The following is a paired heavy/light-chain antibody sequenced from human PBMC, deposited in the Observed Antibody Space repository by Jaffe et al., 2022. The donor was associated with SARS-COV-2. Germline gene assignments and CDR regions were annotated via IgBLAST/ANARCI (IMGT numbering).Light chain of an antibody. CDR1: QSVNNY. CDR2: DVS. CDR3: QQRRNWET. Sequence: EIVLTQFPATLSLSPGERATLSCRASQSVNNYLAWYQQKPGQAPRLLMYDVSKRATGIPARFSGSGSGTDFTLTISSLEPEDFAVYHCQQRRNWETFGQGTKLEIK. V-gene: IGKV3-11*01. J-gene: IGKJ2*01.
Heavy chain of an antibody. J-gene: IGHJ4*02. Sequence: QVHLQESGPGLVKPSETLSLTCTVSGGSISNYYWSWVRQPPGKGLEWIGWIYYSGVAKYNPSLESRVTISVDTSKNHFSLKLRSVTAADTAVYYCARYDCPAGPCYQVDYWGQGILVTVSS. CDR3: ARYDCPAGPCYQVDY. CDR2: IYYSGVA. CDR1: GGSISNYY. D-gene: IGHD2-8*01. V-gene: IGHV4-59*01.